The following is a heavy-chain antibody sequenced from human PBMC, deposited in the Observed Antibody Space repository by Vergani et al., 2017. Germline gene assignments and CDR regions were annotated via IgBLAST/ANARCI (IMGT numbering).Heavy chain of an antibody. D-gene: IGHD2-8*01. CDR1: GGSISSGAFS. CDR2: IFQGGSP. Sequence: QLQLQESGPGLVKPSQTLSLNCAASGGSISSGAFSWGWIRQPPGRGLELIGHIFQGGSPDYNASLKSRVNISLDKSKNLFCLKLRSVTAADTAVYYCAEWHVFLHYFDYWGQGTLVTVSS. J-gene: IGHJ4*02. V-gene: IGHV4-30-2*01. CDR3: AEWHVFLHYFDY.